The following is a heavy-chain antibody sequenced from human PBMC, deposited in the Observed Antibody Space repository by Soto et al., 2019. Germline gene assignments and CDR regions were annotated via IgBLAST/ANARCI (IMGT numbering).Heavy chain of an antibody. CDR3: ARGRYGDY. Sequence: QVHLVQSGAEVKKPGASVKVSCKASGYTFTSYGITWVRQAPGQGLEWMGWISAHNGSRDYAQKLQGRVIVTRDPSTSTAYMELRSLISDDTAVYYCARGRYGDYWGQGALVTVSS. D-gene: IGHD1-1*01. J-gene: IGHJ4*02. V-gene: IGHV1-18*01. CDR1: GYTFTSYG. CDR2: ISAHNGSR.